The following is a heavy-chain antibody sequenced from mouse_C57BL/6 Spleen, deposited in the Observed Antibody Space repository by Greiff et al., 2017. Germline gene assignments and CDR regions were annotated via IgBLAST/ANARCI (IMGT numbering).Heavy chain of an antibody. CDR3: ASLYYYGSSHYFDY. D-gene: IGHD1-1*01. Sequence: EVKLVESGGGLVQPGGSLSLSCAASGFTFTDYYMSWVRQPPGKALEWLGFIRNKANGYTTEYSASVKGRFTISRDNSQSILYLQMNALRAEDSATYYCASLYYYGSSHYFDYWGQGTTLTVSS. CDR1: GFTFTDYY. J-gene: IGHJ2*01. V-gene: IGHV7-3*01. CDR2: IRNKANGYTT.